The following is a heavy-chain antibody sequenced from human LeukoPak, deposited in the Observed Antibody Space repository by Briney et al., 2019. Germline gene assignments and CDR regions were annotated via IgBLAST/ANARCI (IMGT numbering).Heavy chain of an antibody. V-gene: IGHV3-53*01. Sequence: PGGSLRLSCAASGFTVSSNYMSWVRQAPGKGLEWISVIYSGGTTYYADSVKGRFTISRDNAKNTLYLQMNSLRAEDTAVYYCARERSLYYYYYYYMDVWGKGTTVTISS. J-gene: IGHJ6*03. CDR2: IYSGGTT. CDR1: GFTVSSNY. CDR3: ARERSLYYYYYYYMDV. D-gene: IGHD3-16*01.